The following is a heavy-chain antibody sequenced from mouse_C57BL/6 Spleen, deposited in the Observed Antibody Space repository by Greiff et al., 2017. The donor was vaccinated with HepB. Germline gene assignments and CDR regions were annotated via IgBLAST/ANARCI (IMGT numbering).Heavy chain of an antibody. CDR2: INPGSGGT. J-gene: IGHJ3*01. CDR3: AREGRLPSFAY. D-gene: IGHD2-4*01. V-gene: IGHV1-54*01. Sequence: QVQLQQSGAELVRPGTSVKVSCKASGYAFTNYLIEWVKQRPGQGLEWIGVINPGSGGTKYNEKFKGKGTLTADKSSSTAYMQLSSLTSDDSAVFFCAREGRLPSFAYWGQGTLFTVSA. CDR1: GYAFTNYL.